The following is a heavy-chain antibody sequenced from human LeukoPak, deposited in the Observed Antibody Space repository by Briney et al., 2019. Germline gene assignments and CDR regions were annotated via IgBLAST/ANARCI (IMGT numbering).Heavy chain of an antibody. J-gene: IGHJ4*02. CDR1: GYSFTTYW. Sequence: GESLKISCTTSGYSFTTYWIGWVRQVAGKDLEWMGIISPGDSDTRYSPSFEGQVTISADKSTSTAYLQWSSLKASDTATYYCARHLSSTGGCCYVDYWGQGTLVTVSS. D-gene: IGHD2-2*01. CDR3: ARHLSSTGGCCYVDY. V-gene: IGHV5-51*01. CDR2: ISPGDSDT.